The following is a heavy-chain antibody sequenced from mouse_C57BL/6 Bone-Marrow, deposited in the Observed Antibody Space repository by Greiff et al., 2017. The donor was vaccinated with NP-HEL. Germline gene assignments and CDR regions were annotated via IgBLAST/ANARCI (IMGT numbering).Heavy chain of an antibody. Sequence: VQLQQSGPELVKPGASVKISCKASGYTFTDYYMNWVKQSHGKSLEWIGDINPNNGGTSYNQKFKGKATLTVDKSSSTAYMELRSLTSEDSAVYYCARRDYYGSRWAMDYWGQGTSVTVSS. D-gene: IGHD1-1*01. CDR1: GYTFTDYY. J-gene: IGHJ4*01. CDR2: INPNNGGT. V-gene: IGHV1-26*01. CDR3: ARRDYYGSRWAMDY.